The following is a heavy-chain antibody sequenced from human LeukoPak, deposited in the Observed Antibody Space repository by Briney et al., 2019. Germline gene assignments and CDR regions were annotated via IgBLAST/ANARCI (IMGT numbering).Heavy chain of an antibody. D-gene: IGHD3-10*01. CDR2: IWYDGSNK. J-gene: IGHJ4*02. Sequence: GGSLRLSCAASGFTFSSYGMHWVRQAPGKGLEWVAVIWYDGSNKYYADSVKGRFTISRDNSKNTLYLQMNSLRAEDTAVYYCARDLITMVQGVTENFDYWGQGILVTVSS. V-gene: IGHV3-33*01. CDR1: GFTFSSYG. CDR3: ARDLITMVQGVTENFDY.